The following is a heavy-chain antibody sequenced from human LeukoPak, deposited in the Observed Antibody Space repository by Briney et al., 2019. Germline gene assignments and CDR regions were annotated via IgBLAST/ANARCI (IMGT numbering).Heavy chain of an antibody. CDR2: ISYDGSNK. D-gene: IGHD3-10*01. V-gene: IGHV3-30*18. J-gene: IGHJ4*02. CDR1: GFTFSSYG. Sequence: PGGSLRLSCAASGFTFSSYGVHWVRQAPGKGLEWVAVISYDGSNKYYADSVKGRFTISRDNSKNTLYLQMNSLRAEDTAVYYCAKVAVEYYYGSGSFDYWGQGTLVTVSS. CDR3: AKVAVEYYYGSGSFDY.